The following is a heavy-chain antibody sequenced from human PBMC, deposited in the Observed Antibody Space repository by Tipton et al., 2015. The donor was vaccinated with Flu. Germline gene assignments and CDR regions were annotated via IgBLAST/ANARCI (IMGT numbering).Heavy chain of an antibody. CDR1: GFTFSNYA. D-gene: IGHD6-19*01. Sequence: SLRLSCAASGFTFSNYAMSWVRQAPGKGLEWVSVISGSGGSTYYADSVKGRFTISRDNSKNTLYLHMNSLRAEDTAVYYCARGSGHANVYLDFWSQGTLVTVSS. J-gene: IGHJ4*02. CDR2: ISGSGGST. V-gene: IGHV3-23*01. CDR3: ARGSGHANVYLDF.